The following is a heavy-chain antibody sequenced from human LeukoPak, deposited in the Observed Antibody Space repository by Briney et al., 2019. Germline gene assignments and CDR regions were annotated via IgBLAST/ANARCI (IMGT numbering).Heavy chain of an antibody. D-gene: IGHD2-2*01. V-gene: IGHV4-38-2*01. CDR1: GYSISSGYY. Sequence: SETLSLTCAVSGYSISSGYYWGWIRQPPGKGLEWIGSIYHSGSTYYNPSLKSRVTISVDTSKNQFSLKLSSVTAADAAVYYCARRILYCSSTSCYLWDYWGQGTLVTVSS. CDR3: ARRILYCSSTSCYLWDY. CDR2: IYHSGST. J-gene: IGHJ4*02.